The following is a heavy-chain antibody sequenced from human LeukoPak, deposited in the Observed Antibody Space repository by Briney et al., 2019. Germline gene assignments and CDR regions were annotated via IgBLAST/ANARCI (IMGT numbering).Heavy chain of an antibody. CDR2: ISSSGSTI. V-gene: IGHV3-11*04. CDR1: GFTFSDYH. CDR3: ARHTVTTWDLDY. Sequence: GGSLRLSCAASGFTFSDYHMSWIRHAPGKGLEWVSYISSSGSTIYYADSVKGRFTISRDNAKNSLYLQMNSLRAEDTAVYYCARHTVTTWDLDYWGQGTLVTVSS. J-gene: IGHJ4*02. D-gene: IGHD4-17*01.